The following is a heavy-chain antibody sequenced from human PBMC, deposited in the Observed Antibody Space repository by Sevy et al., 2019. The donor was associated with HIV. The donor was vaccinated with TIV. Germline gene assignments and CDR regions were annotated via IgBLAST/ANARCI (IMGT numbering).Heavy chain of an antibody. D-gene: IGHD3-22*01. CDR1: GFTFSSYW. J-gene: IGHJ4*02. CDR2: IKQDGSEK. Sequence: GGSLRLSCAASGFTFSSYWMSWVRQAPGKGLEWVANIKQDGSEKYYVDPVKGRFTISRDNAKKSLYLQMNSRRAEDTAVYYCARDEVQYYYDSSGYPDYWGQGTLVTVSS. CDR3: ARDEVQYYYDSSGYPDY. V-gene: IGHV3-7*01.